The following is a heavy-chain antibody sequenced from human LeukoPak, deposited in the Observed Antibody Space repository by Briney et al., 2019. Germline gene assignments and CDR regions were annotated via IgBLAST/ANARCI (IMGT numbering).Heavy chain of an antibody. CDR2: ISGSGGST. J-gene: IGHJ4*02. Sequence: PGGSLRLSCAASGFNVSSNYMSWVRQAPGKGLEWVSAISGSGGSTYYADSVKGRFTISRDNSKNTLYLQMNGLRAEDTAVYYCAKDSEVLRFLEWLMYFDYWGQGTLVTVSS. CDR3: AKDSEVLRFLEWLMYFDY. CDR1: GFNVSSNY. V-gene: IGHV3-23*01. D-gene: IGHD3-3*01.